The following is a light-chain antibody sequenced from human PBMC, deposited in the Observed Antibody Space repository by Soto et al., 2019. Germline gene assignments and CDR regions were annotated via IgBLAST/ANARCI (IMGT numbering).Light chain of an antibody. J-gene: IGLJ1*01. Sequence: QSALTPPGSVSGSPGQSVTISCTGTSSDVGSYNFVSWYHQDPGKAPKLMIYDVSKRPSGVPDRFSGSKSGNTASLTIFGLQAEDEAEYYCCSYAGSNYVFGTGTKVTVL. CDR1: SSDVGSYNF. CDR2: DVS. CDR3: CSYAGSNYV. V-gene: IGLV2-11*01.